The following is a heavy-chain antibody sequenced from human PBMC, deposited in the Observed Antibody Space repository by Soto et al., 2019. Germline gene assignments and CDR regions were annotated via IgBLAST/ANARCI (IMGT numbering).Heavy chain of an antibody. CDR1: GGSVSTASSY. V-gene: IGHV4-61*01. J-gene: IGHJ4*02. CDR2: VYYTGST. CDR3: GSAWEHLYFDY. Sequence: SETLSLTCPVSGGSVSTASSYWSWILQPPWKGLEWLGYVYYTGSTNYNPSLKSRGTIPVDTAKHAFSPKLTSVTAAHTATHYSGSAWEHLYFDYWGQGTLVTVSS. D-gene: IGHD1-26*01.